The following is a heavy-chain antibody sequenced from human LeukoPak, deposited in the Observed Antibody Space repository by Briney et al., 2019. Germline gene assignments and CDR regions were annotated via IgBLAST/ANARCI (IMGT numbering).Heavy chain of an antibody. D-gene: IGHD5-24*01. CDR3: AKADGGYNNH. CDR2: IRGSSGST. CDR1: GFTLRNYD. Sequence: GGSLRLSCAASGFTLRNYDINWVRQAPGKGLEWVSVIRGSSGSTYYADSVKGRFTISRDNSKNTLYLQMNSLRAEDTAVYYCAKADGGYNNHWGQGTLVTVSS. V-gene: IGHV3-23*01. J-gene: IGHJ4*02.